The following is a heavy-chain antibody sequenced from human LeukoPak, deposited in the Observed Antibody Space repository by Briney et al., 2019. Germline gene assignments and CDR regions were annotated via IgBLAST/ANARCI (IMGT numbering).Heavy chain of an antibody. V-gene: IGHV1-69*04. Sequence: SVKVSCKASGGTFSSYAISWVRQAPGQGLEWMGRIIPILGIANYAQKFQGRVTITADKSTSTAYMELSSLRSEDTAVYYCARDIDDILSGYGDAFGIWGQGTMVTVSS. CDR3: ARDIDDILSGYGDAFGI. CDR2: IIPILGIA. D-gene: IGHD3-9*01. CDR1: GGTFSSYA. J-gene: IGHJ3*02.